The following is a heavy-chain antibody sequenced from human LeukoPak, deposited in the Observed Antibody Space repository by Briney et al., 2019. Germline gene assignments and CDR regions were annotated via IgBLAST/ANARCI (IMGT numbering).Heavy chain of an antibody. Sequence: GESLRLSCAASGFTFSEYSINWVRQAPGKGLEWVSSISSSSSYKYYADSLKGRFTISRDNAKNSLYLQVNSLRAEDTAVYYCARINDIDNSYHLDFWGHGTLVTVSS. J-gene: IGHJ4*01. CDR2: ISSSSSYK. D-gene: IGHD2-15*01. V-gene: IGHV3-21*01. CDR1: GFTFSEYS. CDR3: ARINDIDNSYHLDF.